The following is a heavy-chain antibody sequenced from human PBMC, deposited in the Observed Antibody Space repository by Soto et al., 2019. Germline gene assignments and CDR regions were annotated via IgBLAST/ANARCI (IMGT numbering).Heavy chain of an antibody. J-gene: IGHJ4*02. D-gene: IGHD1-26*01. CDR2: FYYSGTT. V-gene: IGHV4-39*01. CDR3: VSRGGATPPRF. Sequence: QLQLQESGPGLVKSSETLSLTCTVSGGSISSRSYHWGWIRQPPGKGLEWIGSFYYSGTTYYNQSLKSRVTMSVDTSKNQCSLKLNSVTATDTAVYYCVSRGGATPPRFWGQGTLVIVSS. CDR1: GGSISSRSYH.